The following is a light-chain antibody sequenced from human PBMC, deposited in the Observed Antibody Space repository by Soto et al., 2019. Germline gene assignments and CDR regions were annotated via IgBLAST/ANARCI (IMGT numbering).Light chain of an antibody. Sequence: DIVMTQTPLSLSVTPGQPASISCKSSQSVLYSSNNKNYLAWYQQKPGQPPKLLIYWASTRESGVPDRFSGSGSGTDFTLTISSLQAEDVAVYYCQQYYSTPRTFGQGTKVDIK. V-gene: IGKV4-1*01. CDR3: QQYYSTPRT. J-gene: IGKJ1*01. CDR2: WAS. CDR1: QSVLYSSNNKNY.